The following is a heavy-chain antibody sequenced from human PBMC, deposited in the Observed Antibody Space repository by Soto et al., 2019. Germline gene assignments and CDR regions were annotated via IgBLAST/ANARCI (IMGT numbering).Heavy chain of an antibody. CDR1: GYTFSDFC. V-gene: IGHV1-18*01. D-gene: IGHD1-26*01. Sequence: GASVKVSCKASGYTFSDFCISWVRQAPGQGLEWMGWISPYNGDTKYTQKLQGRVTMTTDTSTGTAYMELSSLRSEDTAVYYCARLLSGSYPYWGQGTLVTVSS. J-gene: IGHJ4*02. CDR2: ISPYNGDT. CDR3: ARLLSGSYPY.